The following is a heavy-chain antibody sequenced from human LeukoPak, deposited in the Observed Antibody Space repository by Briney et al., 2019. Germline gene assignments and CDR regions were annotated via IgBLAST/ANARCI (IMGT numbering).Heavy chain of an antibody. J-gene: IGHJ4*02. V-gene: IGHV3-7*01. CDR2: IKQDESEK. CDR1: GFSFSSYW. Sequence: PGGSLRLSCEASGFSFSSYWMSWVRQAPGKGPEWVANIKQDESEKYSVDSVKGRFTISRDNAKNSLYLQMNSLRAEDTAVYYCARVSARPADYWGQGTLVTVSS. D-gene: IGHD2-2*01. CDR3: ARVSARPADY.